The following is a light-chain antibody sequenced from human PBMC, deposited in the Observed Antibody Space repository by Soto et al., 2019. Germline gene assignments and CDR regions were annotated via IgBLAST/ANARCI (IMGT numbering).Light chain of an antibody. CDR3: QQLNSYLLT. CDR2: AAS. J-gene: IGKJ4*01. V-gene: IGKV1-17*01. CDR1: QAIRND. Sequence: PSSLSSSVGDRVTITCRASQAIRNDLGWYQQQPGKAPKLLIYAASTLQSGVPSRFSGSGSGTEFTLTISSLQPEDFATYYCQQLNSYLLTFGGGTKVDIK.